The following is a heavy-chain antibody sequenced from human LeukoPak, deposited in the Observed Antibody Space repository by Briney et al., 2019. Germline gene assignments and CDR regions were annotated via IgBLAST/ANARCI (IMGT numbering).Heavy chain of an antibody. CDR1: GFTFRSYW. Sequence: GGSLRLSCEVSGFTFRSYWMTWVRQAPGKGLEWVANINKDGSEKYFVDSVKGRFTISRDNAKNSLSLLMNSLRAEDTAVYYCANSAGGHPYYFDYWGQGTLVTVSS. D-gene: IGHD6-13*01. V-gene: IGHV3-7*05. CDR2: INKDGSEK. CDR3: ANSAGGHPYYFDY. J-gene: IGHJ4*02.